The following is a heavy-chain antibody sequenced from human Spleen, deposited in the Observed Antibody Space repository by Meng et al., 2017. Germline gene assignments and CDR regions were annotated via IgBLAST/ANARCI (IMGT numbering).Heavy chain of an antibody. J-gene: IGHJ4*02. Sequence: GGSLRLSCAASGFTFSTYGMHWVRQAPGKGLEWVAVIWSDGSEKYYADSVKGRFTISRDNSKNTLYLQLNSLRAEDTAVYYCARVYSSGPLDYWGQGTLVTVSS. V-gene: IGHV3-33*01. CDR3: ARVYSSGPLDY. CDR1: GFTFSTYG. CDR2: IWSDGSEK. D-gene: IGHD6-19*01.